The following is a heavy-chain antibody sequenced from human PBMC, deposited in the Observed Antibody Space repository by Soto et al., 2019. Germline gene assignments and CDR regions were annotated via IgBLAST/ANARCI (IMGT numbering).Heavy chain of an antibody. V-gene: IGHV1-69*06. Sequence: QVQLVQSGAEVKKPGSSVKVSCKASGGTFSSYAISWVRQDPGQGLEWMGGIIPIFGTANYAQKFQGRVTITADKSTSTAYMELSSLRSEDTAVYYCARGGFEYSSSSGWFDPWGQGTLVSVSS. CDR3: ARGGFEYSSSSGWFDP. J-gene: IGHJ5*02. D-gene: IGHD6-6*01. CDR1: GGTFSSYA. CDR2: IIPIFGTA.